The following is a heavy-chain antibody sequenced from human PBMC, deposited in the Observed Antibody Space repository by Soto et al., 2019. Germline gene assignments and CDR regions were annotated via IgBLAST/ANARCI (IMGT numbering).Heavy chain of an antibody. V-gene: IGHV1-46*03. CDR2: INPSGGST. J-gene: IGHJ4*02. Sequence: ASVKVSCKASGYTFTSYYMHWVRQAPGQGLEWMGIINPSGGSTSYAQKFQGRVTMTRDTSTSTVYMELSSLRSEDTAVYYCAREGSGYDPDYYFDYGGQGTRVTVSS. CDR3: AREGSGYDPDYYFDY. CDR1: GYTFTSYY. D-gene: IGHD5-12*01.